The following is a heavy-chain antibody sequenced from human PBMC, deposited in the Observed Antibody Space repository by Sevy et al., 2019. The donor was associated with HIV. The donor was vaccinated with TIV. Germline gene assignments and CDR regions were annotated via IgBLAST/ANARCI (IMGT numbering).Heavy chain of an antibody. V-gene: IGHV4-30-4*01. CDR1: GGSISSGDYY. D-gene: IGHD2-2*01. CDR3: VRDRRNCISTSCPTYNWFDP. CDR2: IYYSGST. Sequence: SETLSLTCTVSGGSISSGDYYWSWIRQPPGKGLEWIGYIYYSGSTYYNPSLKSRVTISVDTSKNQFSLKLSSVTAADTAVYYCVRDRRNCISTSCPTYNWFDPWGQGTLVTVSS. J-gene: IGHJ5*02.